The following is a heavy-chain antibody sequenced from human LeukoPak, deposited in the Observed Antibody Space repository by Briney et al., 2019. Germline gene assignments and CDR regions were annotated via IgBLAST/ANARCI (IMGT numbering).Heavy chain of an antibody. Sequence: LETLSLTCTVSGYSINSGFYWGWLRQPPGKGVEWIGSIYHSGSTHYKSSLKSRVTISVDTSKNQLSLKLTSVTAADTAVYYCARGVGLTQGGAFDFWGQGTLVTVSS. D-gene: IGHD3-16*01. J-gene: IGHJ4*02. CDR3: ARGVGLTQGGAFDF. CDR1: GYSINSGFY. CDR2: IYHSGST. V-gene: IGHV4-38-2*02.